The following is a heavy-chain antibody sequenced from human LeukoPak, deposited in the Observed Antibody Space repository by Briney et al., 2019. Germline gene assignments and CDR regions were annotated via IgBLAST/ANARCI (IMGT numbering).Heavy chain of an antibody. CDR1: GGSISSYY. CDR2: IYYSGST. D-gene: IGHD3-22*01. J-gene: IGHJ4*02. V-gene: IGHV4-59*01. CDR3: ARGGTYYYDSRGYYPDY. Sequence: SETLSLTCTVSGGSISSYYWSWIRQPPGKGLEWIGYIYYSGSTNYNPSLKSRVTISVDTSKNQFSLKLSSVTAADTAVYYCARGGTYYYDSRGYYPDYGGQGTLATVSS.